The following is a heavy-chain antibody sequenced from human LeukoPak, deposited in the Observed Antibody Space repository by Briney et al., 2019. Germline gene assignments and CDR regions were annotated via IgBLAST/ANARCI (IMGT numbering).Heavy chain of an antibody. Sequence: GGSLRLSCAASGVTVNYNFMSWVRQAPGKGLEWVSVIYSDSSADYADSVKGRFTISRDDAQNTLCLQMNSLRAGDTAVYYCARAPRPFDNSDYYFDYWGQGSLVTVSS. V-gene: IGHV3-53*01. CDR1: GVTVNYNF. CDR2: IYSDSSA. D-gene: IGHD3-22*01. J-gene: IGHJ4*02. CDR3: ARAPRPFDNSDYYFDY.